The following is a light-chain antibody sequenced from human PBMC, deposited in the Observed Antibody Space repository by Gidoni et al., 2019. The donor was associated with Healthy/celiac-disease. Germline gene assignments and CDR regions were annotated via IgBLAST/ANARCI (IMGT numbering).Light chain of an antibody. CDR3: QQRSS. J-gene: IGKJ3*01. CDR1: QSVSSY. CDR2: DAS. Sequence: DIVLTQSPATLSLSPGERATLSCRASQSVSSYLAWYQQKPGQAPRLLIYDASNRATGIPARFSGSGSGTDFTLTISSLEPEDCAVYYCQQRSSFGPXTKVDIK. V-gene: IGKV3-11*01.